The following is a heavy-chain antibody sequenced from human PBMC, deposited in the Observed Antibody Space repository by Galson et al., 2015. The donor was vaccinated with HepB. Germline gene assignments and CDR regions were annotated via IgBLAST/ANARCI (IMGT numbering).Heavy chain of an antibody. Sequence: QSGAEVKKPGASVKVSCKASGYTFTSYGIGWVRQAPGQGLEWMGWISAYNGNTNYAQKLQGRVTMTTDTSTSTAYMELRSLRSDDTAVYYCARGALWDSGSFDYYYYGMDVWGQGTTVTVSS. CDR3: ARGALWDSGSFDYYYYGMDV. CDR1: GYTFTSYG. CDR2: ISAYNGNT. V-gene: IGHV1-18*01. J-gene: IGHJ6*02. D-gene: IGHD3-10*01.